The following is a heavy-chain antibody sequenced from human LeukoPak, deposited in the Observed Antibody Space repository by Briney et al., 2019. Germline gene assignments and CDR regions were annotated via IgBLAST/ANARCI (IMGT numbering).Heavy chain of an antibody. V-gene: IGHV3-48*03. J-gene: IGHJ4*02. CDR1: GFTFSSYE. CDR3: ARENSYGSRTFDY. CDR2: ISSSGSTI. Sequence: PGGSLRLSCAASGFTFSSYEMNWVRQAPGKGLEWVSYISSSGSTIYYADSVKGRFTISRDNAKNSLYLQMNSLRAEDTAVYYCARENSYGSRTFDYWGQGTLVTVSS. D-gene: IGHD5-18*01.